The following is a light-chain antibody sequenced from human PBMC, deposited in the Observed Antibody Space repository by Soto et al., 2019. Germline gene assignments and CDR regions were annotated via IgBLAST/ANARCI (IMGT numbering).Light chain of an antibody. Sequence: DIQMTQSPSSLSASVGDRVTITCRASQSISSYLNWYQQKPGKAPKLLIYAASSLQSGVPSRFSRSGSGTDLTLTIRSLQPEDFATYSCQKSYSTPYTFGPGTQLEIK. V-gene: IGKV1-39*01. CDR2: AAS. CDR3: QKSYSTPYT. J-gene: IGKJ2*01. CDR1: QSISSY.